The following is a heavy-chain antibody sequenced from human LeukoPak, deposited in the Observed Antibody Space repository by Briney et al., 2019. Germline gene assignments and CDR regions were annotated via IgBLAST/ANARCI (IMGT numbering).Heavy chain of an antibody. J-gene: IGHJ3*02. D-gene: IGHD3-22*01. CDR1: GFTFDDYA. CDR3: ARGGYYYDSSGSSRAFDI. Sequence: GRSLRLSCAASGFTFDDYAMHWVRQAPGKGLEWVSGISWNSGSIGYADSVKGRFTISRDNAKNSLYLQMNSLRAEDTAVYYCARGGYYYDSSGSSRAFDIWGQGTMVTVSS. CDR2: ISWNSGSI. V-gene: IGHV3-9*01.